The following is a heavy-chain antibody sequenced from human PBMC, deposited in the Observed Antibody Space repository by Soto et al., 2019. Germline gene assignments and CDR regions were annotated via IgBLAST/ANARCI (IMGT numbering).Heavy chain of an antibody. V-gene: IGHV1-69*06. CDR1: GGTFSSYA. CDR3: ARARYCSGGSCYSGYYGTDV. D-gene: IGHD2-15*01. CDR2: IIPIFGTA. Sequence: QVQLVQSGAEVKKPGSSVKVSCKASGGTFSSYAISWVRQAPGQGLEWVGGIIPIFGTANYAQKFHGRVTITADKSTSTAYMELSSLRSEDPAVYYCARARYCSGGSCYSGYYGTDVWGQGTTVTVSS. J-gene: IGHJ6*02.